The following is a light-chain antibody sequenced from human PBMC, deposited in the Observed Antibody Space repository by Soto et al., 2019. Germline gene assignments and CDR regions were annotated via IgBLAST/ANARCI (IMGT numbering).Light chain of an antibody. V-gene: IGKV3-11*01. CDR1: PSVSSY. CDR2: DTS. J-gene: IGKJ4*01. CDR3: QQRSN. Sequence: EIVLTHSPATLSLSPGERATLSCRASPSVSSYLAWYQQKPGQAPRLLIYDTSNRATGVPPRFSGSGSGADFTLTISSLEPEDFAVYYCQQRSNFGGGTKVEMK.